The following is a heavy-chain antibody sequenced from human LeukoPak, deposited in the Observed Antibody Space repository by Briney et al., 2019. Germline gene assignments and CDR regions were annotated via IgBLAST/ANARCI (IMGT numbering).Heavy chain of an antibody. Sequence: GGSLRLSCAASGFTFSSYWMSWVRQAPGKGLEWVSAISGSGGSTYYADSVKGRFTISRDNSKNTLYLQMNSLRAEDTAVYYCAKGVLDIVATGPAFDIWGQGTMVTVSS. CDR1: GFTFSSYW. CDR3: AKGVLDIVATGPAFDI. D-gene: IGHD5-12*01. J-gene: IGHJ3*02. CDR2: ISGSGGST. V-gene: IGHV3-23*01.